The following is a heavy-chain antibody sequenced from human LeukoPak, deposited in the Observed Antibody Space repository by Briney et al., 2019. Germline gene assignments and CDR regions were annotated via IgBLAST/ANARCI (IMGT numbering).Heavy chain of an antibody. J-gene: IGHJ4*02. Sequence: GGSLRLSCAASGFTFSSYWMSWVRQAPGKGLEWVANIKQDGSEKYYVDSVKGRFTISRDNAKNSLYLQMNSLRAEDTAVYYCARDTYDDSTYVDYWGQGTLVTVSS. CDR2: IKQDGSEK. D-gene: IGHD4-11*01. CDR1: GFTFSSYW. V-gene: IGHV3-7*01. CDR3: ARDTYDDSTYVDY.